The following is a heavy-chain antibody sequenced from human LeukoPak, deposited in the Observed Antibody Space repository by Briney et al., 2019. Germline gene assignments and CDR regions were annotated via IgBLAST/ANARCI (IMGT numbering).Heavy chain of an antibody. J-gene: IGHJ3*02. V-gene: IGHV3-23*01. CDR1: GFTFSSYA. Sequence: GGSLRLPCAASGFTFSSYAMSWVRQAPGKGLEWVSGISGSGGSTYYADSVKGRFTISRDNSKNTLYLQMNSLRAEDTAVYYCAKAPCSSTSCSRGAFDIWGQGTMVTVSS. CDR2: ISGSGGST. CDR3: AKAPCSSTSCSRGAFDI. D-gene: IGHD2-2*01.